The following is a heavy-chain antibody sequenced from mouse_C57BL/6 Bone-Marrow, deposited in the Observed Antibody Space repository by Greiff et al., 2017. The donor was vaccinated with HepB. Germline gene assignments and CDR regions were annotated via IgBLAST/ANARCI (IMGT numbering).Heavy chain of an antibody. CDR2: INPGSGGT. D-gene: IGHD1-1*01. J-gene: IGHJ3*01. CDR1: GYAFTNYL. CDR3: AREGNYPFAY. V-gene: IGHV1-54*01. Sequence: VKLQESGAELVRPGTSVKVSCKASGYAFTNYLIEWVKQRPGQGLEWIGVINPGSGGTNYNEKFKGKATLTADKSSSNAYMQLSSLTSEDSAVYFCAREGNYPFAYWGQGTLVTVSA.